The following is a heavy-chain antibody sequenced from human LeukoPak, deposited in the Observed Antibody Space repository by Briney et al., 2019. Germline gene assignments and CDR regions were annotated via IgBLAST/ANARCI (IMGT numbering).Heavy chain of an antibody. CDR1: GGSTSGFY. V-gene: IGHV4-59*01. Sequence: PSETLSLTCTVSGGSTSGFYWGWIRQPPGKGLEWIGYIYHSGTTNYNPSLKSRVTISVDTSKNQFSLKLSSVTAADTAVYYCARGGSGSPLAYWGQGTLVTVSS. J-gene: IGHJ4*02. CDR2: IYHSGTT. D-gene: IGHD1-26*01. CDR3: ARGGSGSPLAY.